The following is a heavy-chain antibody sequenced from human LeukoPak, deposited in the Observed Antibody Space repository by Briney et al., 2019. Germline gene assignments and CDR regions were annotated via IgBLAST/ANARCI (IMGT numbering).Heavy chain of an antibody. J-gene: IGHJ6*02. CDR1: GFTFSSYE. CDR3: ARGATMRTNYHYGMDV. CDR2: ISSSGSTI. D-gene: IGHD2-15*01. V-gene: IGHV3-48*03. Sequence: GGSLRLSCAASGFTFSSYEMNWVRQAPGKGLEWVSYISSSGSTIYYADSVKGRFTISRDNAKNSLYLQMNSLRAEDTAVYYCARGATMRTNYHYGMDVWGQGTTVTVSS.